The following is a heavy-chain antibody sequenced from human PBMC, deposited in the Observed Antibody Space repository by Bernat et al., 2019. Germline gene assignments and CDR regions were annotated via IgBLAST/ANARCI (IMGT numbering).Heavy chain of an antibody. V-gene: IGHV3-30*18. J-gene: IGHJ4*02. CDR3: AKDPGYSGYDWSDY. CDR1: GFTFSSYG. CDR2: ISYDGSNK. Sequence: QVQLVESGGGVVQPGRSLRLSCAASGFTFSSYGMHWVRQAPGKGLEWVAVISYDGSNKYYADSVKGRFTISRDNSKNTLYLQMNSLGAEDTAVYYCAKDPGYSGYDWSDYWGQGTLVTVSS. D-gene: IGHD5-12*01.